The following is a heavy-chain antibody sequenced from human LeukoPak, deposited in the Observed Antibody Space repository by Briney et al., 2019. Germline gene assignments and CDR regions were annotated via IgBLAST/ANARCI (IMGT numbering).Heavy chain of an antibody. CDR3: AKVIVGITGTTRNRWFDP. V-gene: IGHV3-23*01. D-gene: IGHD1-7*01. CDR1: GFTFSSYA. CDR2: ISGSGGST. J-gene: IGHJ5*02. Sequence: GGSLRLSCAASGFTFSSYAMSWVRQAPGKGLEWVSAISGSGGSTYYADSVKGRFTISRDNSKNTLYLQMNSLRAEDTAVYYCAKVIVGITGTTRNRWFDPWGQGTLVTVSS.